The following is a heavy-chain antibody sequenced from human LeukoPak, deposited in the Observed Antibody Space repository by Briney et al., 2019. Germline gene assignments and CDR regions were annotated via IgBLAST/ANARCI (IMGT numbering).Heavy chain of an antibody. V-gene: IGHV4-59*08. J-gene: IGHJ4*02. Sequence: SETLSLTCTVSGGSMTGSYWSWIRQPPGKGLEWIGYIYYSGTTNYSPPLKSRVTISVDTSKNQFSLKLSSVTAADTAVYYCARFVVGQWLINYWGQGALVTVSS. CDR2: IYYSGTT. CDR3: ARFVVGQWLINY. CDR1: GGSMTGSY. D-gene: IGHD6-19*01.